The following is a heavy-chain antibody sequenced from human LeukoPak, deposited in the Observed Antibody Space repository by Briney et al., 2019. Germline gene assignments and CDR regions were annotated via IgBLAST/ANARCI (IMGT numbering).Heavy chain of an antibody. CDR3: ARDRLRGYHRYYFDY. V-gene: IGHV1-69*04. J-gene: IGHJ4*02. CDR2: IIPILGIA. Sequence: GASVKVSCKASGGTFSSYAISWVRQAPGQGLEWMGRIIPILGIANYAQKFQGRVTITADKSTSTAYMELSSLRSEDTAVYYCARDRLRGYHRYYFDYWGQGTLVTVSS. D-gene: IGHD2-21*01. CDR1: GGTFSSYA.